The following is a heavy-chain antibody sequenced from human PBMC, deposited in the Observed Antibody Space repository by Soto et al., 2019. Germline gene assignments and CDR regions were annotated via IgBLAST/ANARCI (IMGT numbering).Heavy chain of an antibody. CDR3: AILPRGYSYVLEDY. D-gene: IGHD5-18*01. CDR2: IIPIFGTA. CDR1: GGTFSSYA. Sequence: QVQLVQSGAEVKKPGSSVKVSCKASGGTFSSYAISWVRQAPGQGLEWMGGIIPIFGTANYAQKFQGRVTXTADESPSTAYMERSSLRSEDTAVYYCAILPRGYSYVLEDYWGQGTLVTVSS. V-gene: IGHV1-69*12. J-gene: IGHJ4*02.